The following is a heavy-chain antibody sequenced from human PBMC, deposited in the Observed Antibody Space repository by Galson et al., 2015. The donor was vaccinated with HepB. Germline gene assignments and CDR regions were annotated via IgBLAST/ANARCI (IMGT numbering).Heavy chain of an antibody. CDR2: ISYDGSNK. CDR1: GFTFNSYA. V-gene: IGHV3-30-3*01. CDR3: ARGVGYCSSTSCHFDY. D-gene: IGHD2-2*01. J-gene: IGHJ4*02. Sequence: SLRLSCAASGFTFNSYAMHWVRQAPGKGLEWVAVISYDGSNKYYADSVKGRFTISRDNSKNTLYLQMNSLRAEDTAVYHCARGVGYCSSTSCHFDYWGQGTLVTVSS.